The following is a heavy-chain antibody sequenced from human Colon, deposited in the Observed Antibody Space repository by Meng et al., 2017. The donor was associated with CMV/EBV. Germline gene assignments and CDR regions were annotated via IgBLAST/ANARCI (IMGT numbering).Heavy chain of an antibody. J-gene: IGHJ5*02. CDR3: AREGYSGVYGGNWFDP. D-gene: IGHD5-12*01. V-gene: IGHV4-59*01. CDR1: GGSMSSYY. Sequence: GSLRLSCTVSGGSMSSYYWSWIRQPPGKGLEWIGYIYFTGSTKYNSSLKSRVTISVDTSKNQFSLWLDSVIAADTAVYYCAREGYSGVYGGNWFDPWGQGTMVTVSS. CDR2: IYFTGST.